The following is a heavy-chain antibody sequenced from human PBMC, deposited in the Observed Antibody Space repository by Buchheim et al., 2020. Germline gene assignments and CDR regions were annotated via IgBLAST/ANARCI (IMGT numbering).Heavy chain of an antibody. D-gene: IGHD3-10*01. CDR1: GGSISSGGYY. J-gene: IGHJ6*02. V-gene: IGHV4-31*03. Sequence: QVQLQESGPGLVKPSQTLSLTCTVSGGSISSGGYYWSWIRQHPGKGLEWIGYIYYSGSTYYNPSLKSRVTISVETPKNQFSLKLSSVTAADTAVYYCARSTTRITMVRGVITDYYYGMDVWGQGTT. CDR2: IYYSGST. CDR3: ARSTTRITMVRGVITDYYYGMDV.